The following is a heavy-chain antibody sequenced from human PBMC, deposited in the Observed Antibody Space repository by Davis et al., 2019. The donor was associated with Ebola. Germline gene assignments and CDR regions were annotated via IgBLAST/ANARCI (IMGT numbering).Heavy chain of an antibody. Sequence: MPSETLSLTCTVSGGSISSGYYYWSCFRQPPVKALVWIGYFYYSGCTYYNPFLKSRVTISVDTSKNQFSLKLSSVTAADTAVYYCARREPDCSSTSCHNWFDPWGQGTLVTVSS. CDR3: ARREPDCSSTSCHNWFDP. CDR2: FYYSGCT. J-gene: IGHJ5*02. D-gene: IGHD2-2*01. CDR1: GGSISSGYYY. V-gene: IGHV4-30-4*01.